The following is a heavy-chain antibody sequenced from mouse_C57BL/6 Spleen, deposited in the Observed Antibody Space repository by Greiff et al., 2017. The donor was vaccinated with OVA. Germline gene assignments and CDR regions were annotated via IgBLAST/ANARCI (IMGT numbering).Heavy chain of an antibody. J-gene: IGHJ4*01. CDR2: IRNKANGYTT. Sequence: EVKLMEPGGGLVQPGGSLSLSCAASGFTFTDYYMSWVRQPPGKALEWLGFIRNKANGYTTEYSASVKGRFTISRDNSQSILYLQMNALRAEDSATYYCARDKEDYSYYYAMDYWGQGTSVTVSS. V-gene: IGHV7-3*01. CDR3: ARDKEDYSYYYAMDY. D-gene: IGHD1-1*01. CDR1: GFTFTDYY.